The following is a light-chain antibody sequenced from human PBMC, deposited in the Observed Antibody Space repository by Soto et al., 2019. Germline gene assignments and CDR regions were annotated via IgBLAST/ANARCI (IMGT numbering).Light chain of an antibody. CDR1: LTIGDS. Sequence: DIQMTQSPSSLSASVGDRVTITCRASLTIGDSLSWFQQKAGKPPTLLIYGASALQSGVPARFSGIGSGTDFTLTISTMQREDFATYYCLQTYNLPRTFGQGTK. CDR3: LQTYNLPRT. V-gene: IGKV1-39*01. CDR2: GAS. J-gene: IGKJ1*01.